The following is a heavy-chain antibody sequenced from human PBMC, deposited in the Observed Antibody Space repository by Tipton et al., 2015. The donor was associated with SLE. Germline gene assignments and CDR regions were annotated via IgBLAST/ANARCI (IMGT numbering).Heavy chain of an antibody. CDR2: VYYHGST. CDR3: ARPQARRGPFDS. J-gene: IGHJ4*02. D-gene: IGHD3-10*01. CDR1: GGSISYSSYS. V-gene: IGHV4-39*07. Sequence: TLSLTCTVSGGSISYSSYSWVWIRQPPGKGLEWIGSVYYHGSTYSNPSLKSRLTLSVDTSNNQFSLRLTSVTAADTAIYYCARPQARRGPFDSWGQGTLVTVSS.